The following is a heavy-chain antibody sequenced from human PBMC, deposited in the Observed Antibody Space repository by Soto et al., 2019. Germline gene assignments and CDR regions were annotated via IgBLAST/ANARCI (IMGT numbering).Heavy chain of an antibody. Sequence: QVQLVESGGGEVQPGRSLRLSCAASGFTFSAYALHWVRQAPGTGLEWVATVSYGDSNKYYADSVKGRFTISRDNSKKTLFLQMNSLKVEDTAIYYCGRSGFYGSGILYFYGVDVWGQGTTVTVSS. V-gene: IGHV3-30-3*01. CDR3: GRSGFYGSGILYFYGVDV. CDR1: GFTFSAYA. J-gene: IGHJ6*02. CDR2: VSYGDSNK. D-gene: IGHD3-10*01.